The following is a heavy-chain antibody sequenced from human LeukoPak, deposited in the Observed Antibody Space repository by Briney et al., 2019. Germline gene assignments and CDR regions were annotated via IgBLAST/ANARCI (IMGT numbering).Heavy chain of an antibody. CDR2: INPSGGST. CDR1: GYTFTSYY. D-gene: IGHD6-19*01. CDR3: ARDIAVAGLEGGFDY. J-gene: IGHJ4*02. V-gene: IGHV1-46*01. Sequence: GASVKVSCKASGYTFTSYYMHWVRQAPGQGLEWMGIINPSGGSTSYAQKFQGRVTMTRDMSTSTVYMELSSLRSEDTAVYYCARDIAVAGLEGGFDYWGQGTLVTVSS.